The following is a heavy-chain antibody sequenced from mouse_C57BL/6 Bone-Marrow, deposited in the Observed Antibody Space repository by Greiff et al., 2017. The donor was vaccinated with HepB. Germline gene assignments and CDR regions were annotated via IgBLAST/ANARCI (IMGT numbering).Heavy chain of an antibody. CDR3: ARYGSSYAWFAY. CDR2: INPSNGGT. J-gene: IGHJ3*01. D-gene: IGHD1-1*01. CDR1: GYTFTSYW. V-gene: IGHV1-53*01. Sequence: QVQLKQHGTELVKPGASVKLSCKASGYTFTSYWMHWVKQRPGQGLEWIGNINPSNGGTNYNEKFKSKATLTVDKSSSTAYMQLSSLTSEDSAVYYCARYGSSYAWFAYWGQGTLVTVSA.